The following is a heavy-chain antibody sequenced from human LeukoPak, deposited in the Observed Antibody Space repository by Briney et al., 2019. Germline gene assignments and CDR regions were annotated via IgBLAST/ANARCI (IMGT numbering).Heavy chain of an antibody. CDR3: ATDRPTDM. J-gene: IGHJ4*02. CDR1: GFTFSSYA. V-gene: IGHV3-30-3*01. CDR2: ISYDGSNK. Sequence: GRSLRLSCAASGFTFSSYAMHWVRQAPGKGLEWVAVISYDGSNKYYADSVKGRFTISRDNSKNTLYLQMNSLRAEDTAVYYCATDRPTDMGGQGTLVTVSS.